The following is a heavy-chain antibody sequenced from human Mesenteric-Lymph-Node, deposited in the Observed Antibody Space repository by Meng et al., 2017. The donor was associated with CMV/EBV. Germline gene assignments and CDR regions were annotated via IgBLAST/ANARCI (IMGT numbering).Heavy chain of an antibody. Sequence: SFSGYYWSWIRQPPGKGLEWIGELNHSGSTNYNPSLKRRVTISVDTSKNQFSLKLSSVTAADTAVYYCARGGIMSDIVATITKEFDYWGQGTLVTVSS. CDR3: ARGGIMSDIVATITKEFDY. CDR2: LNHSGST. J-gene: IGHJ4*02. D-gene: IGHD5-12*01. CDR1: SFSGYY. V-gene: IGHV4-34*01.